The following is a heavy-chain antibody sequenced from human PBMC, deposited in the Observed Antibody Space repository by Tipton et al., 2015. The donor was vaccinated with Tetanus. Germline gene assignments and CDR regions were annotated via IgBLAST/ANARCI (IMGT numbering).Heavy chain of an antibody. CDR1: DGSFSAYY. CDR3: AVLPKHWQAPRGAP. J-gene: IGHJ5*02. D-gene: IGHD1-1*01. CDR2: INHTGST. Sequence: GLVKPSETLSLTCDVYDGSFSAYYWTWIRQPPGKGLEWIGEINHTGSTNYNPSLRRRVTISIGTSNNQFSLKLNSVTAADAAVYYCAVLPKHWQAPRGAPWGQGILVTVSS. V-gene: IGHV4-34*01.